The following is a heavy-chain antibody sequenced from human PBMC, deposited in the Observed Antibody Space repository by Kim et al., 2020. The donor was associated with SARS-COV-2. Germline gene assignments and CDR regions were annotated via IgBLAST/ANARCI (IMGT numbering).Heavy chain of an antibody. J-gene: IGHJ3*02. D-gene: IGHD3-10*01. CDR3: ASLGLLWFGETSPSDAFDI. Sequence: GGSLRLSCAASGFTFSSYWMSWVRQAPGKGLEWVANIKQDGSEKYYVDSVKGRFTISRDNAKNSLYLQMNSLRAEDTAVYYCASLGLLWFGETSPSDAFDIWGQGTMVTVSS. CDR2: IKQDGSEK. V-gene: IGHV3-7*01. CDR1: GFTFSSYW.